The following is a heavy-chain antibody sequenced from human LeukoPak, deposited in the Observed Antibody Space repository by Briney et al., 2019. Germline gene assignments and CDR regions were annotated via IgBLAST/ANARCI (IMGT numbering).Heavy chain of an antibody. D-gene: IGHD3-10*01. CDR3: ARDSGTFDY. CDR1: GGSISSGGYS. V-gene: IGHV4-30-2*01. J-gene: IGHJ4*02. CDR2: IYHSGST. Sequence: SETLSLNCAVSGGSISSGGYSWSWIRQPPGKGLEWIGYIYHSGSTYYNPSLKSRVTISVDRSNNQFSLKLSSVTAADTAVYYCARDSGTFDYWGQGTLVTVSS.